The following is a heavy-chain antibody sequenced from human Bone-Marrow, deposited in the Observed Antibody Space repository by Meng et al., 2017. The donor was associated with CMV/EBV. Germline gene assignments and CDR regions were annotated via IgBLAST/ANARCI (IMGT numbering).Heavy chain of an antibody. D-gene: IGHD3-10*01. Sequence: ASVKVSCKASGYTFTGYNIHWVRQAPGQGLEWMGWINPNSGDTKYAQRFEGRVTLTTDTSISTAYMVLSRLRSDDTAVFFCARLFHTSLGTNYYYGMDFWGQGTTVTVSS. V-gene: IGHV1-2*02. CDR3: ARLFHTSLGTNYYYGMDF. CDR2: INPNSGDT. J-gene: IGHJ6*02. CDR1: GYTFTGYN.